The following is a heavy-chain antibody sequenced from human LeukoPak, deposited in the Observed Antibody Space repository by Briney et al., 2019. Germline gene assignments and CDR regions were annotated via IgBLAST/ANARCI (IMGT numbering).Heavy chain of an antibody. D-gene: IGHD4-17*01. CDR3: ARDRGGYGDYVHWYFDL. Sequence: PSETLSLTCTVSGGSISSYYWSGIRQPPGKGLEWIGYIYYSGSTNYNPSLKSRVTISVDTSKNQFSLKLSSVTAADTAVYYCARDRGGYGDYVHWYFDLWGRGTLVTVSS. CDR1: GGSISSYY. V-gene: IGHV4-59*01. CDR2: IYYSGST. J-gene: IGHJ2*01.